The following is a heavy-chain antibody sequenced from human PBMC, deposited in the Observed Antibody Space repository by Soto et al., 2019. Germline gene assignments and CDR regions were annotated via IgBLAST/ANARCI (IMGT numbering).Heavy chain of an antibody. D-gene: IGHD2-21*01. CDR1: RESISSTNC. CDR2: IYHNGSP. J-gene: IGHJ5*02. V-gene: IGHV4-4*02. Sequence: SENASLACVVSRESISSTNCSAGVRQPPGKRLEWIGEIYHNGSPTYSPSLRGRATISVDKSNNQFSLRLRSVTAADTALYYCENLPPRIVVYLIPIPTWGEG. CDR3: ENLPPRIVVYLIPIPT.